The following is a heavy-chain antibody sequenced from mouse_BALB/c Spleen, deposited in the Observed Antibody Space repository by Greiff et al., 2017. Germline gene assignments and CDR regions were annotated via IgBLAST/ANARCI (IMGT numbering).Heavy chain of an antibody. CDR3: ARGSYDGPFYAMDY. D-gene: IGHD2-3*01. Sequence: EVKLVESGGGLVQPGGSRKLSCAASGFTFSSFGMHWVRQAPEKGLEWVAYISSGSSTIYYADTVKGRFTISRDNPKNTLFLQMTSLRSEDTAMYYCARGSYDGPFYAMDYWGQGTSVTVSS. V-gene: IGHV5-17*02. CDR1: GFTFSSFG. J-gene: IGHJ4*01. CDR2: ISSGSSTI.